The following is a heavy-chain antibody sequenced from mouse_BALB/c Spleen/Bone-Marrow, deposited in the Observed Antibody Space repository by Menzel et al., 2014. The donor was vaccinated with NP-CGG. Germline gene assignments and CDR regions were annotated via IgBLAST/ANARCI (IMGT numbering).Heavy chain of an antibody. CDR3: ARVYGWYFDV. CDR1: GFTFSSYG. V-gene: IGHV5-6-3*01. J-gene: IGHJ1*01. Sequence: EVQLVESGGGLVQPGGSLKLSCVASGFTFSSYGMSWVRQTPDKRLELVATINNNGDSTYYPDSVKGQFTISRDNAKNTLYLQMSSLKSEDTTMYYCARVYGWYFDVWGAGTTVTVSS. D-gene: IGHD1-1*01. CDR2: INNNGDST.